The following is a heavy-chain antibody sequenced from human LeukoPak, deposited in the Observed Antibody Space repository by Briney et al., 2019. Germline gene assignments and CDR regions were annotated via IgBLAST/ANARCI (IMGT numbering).Heavy chain of an antibody. CDR1: GFRFSSFA. D-gene: IGHD3-3*01. V-gene: IGHV3-23*01. CDR2: LSGSGGAT. J-gene: IGHJ3*01. Sequence: PGGSLRLSCVGSGFRFSSFAMSWARQAPGKGLEWVSGLSGSGGATYYIDPAKGRFSISRDNSKNTMYLQMTNLRAEDTAVYYCAKDYGDFGSSYFCAFDVWGPGTMVTVSS. CDR3: AKDYGDFGSSYFCAFDV.